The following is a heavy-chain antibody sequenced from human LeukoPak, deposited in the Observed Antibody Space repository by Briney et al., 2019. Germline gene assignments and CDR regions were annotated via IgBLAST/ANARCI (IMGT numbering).Heavy chain of an antibody. CDR2: MNPNSGNT. CDR3: ARNGPSADDAFDI. CDR1: VYTFTSYD. V-gene: IGHV1-8*01. D-gene: IGHD2-8*01. J-gene: IGHJ3*02. Sequence: ASVKVSCRASVYTFTSYDINWVRQATGQGLEWMGWMNPNSGNTGYAQKFQGRVTMTRNTSISTAYMELSSLRSEDTAVYYCARNGPSADDAFDIWGQGTMVTVSS.